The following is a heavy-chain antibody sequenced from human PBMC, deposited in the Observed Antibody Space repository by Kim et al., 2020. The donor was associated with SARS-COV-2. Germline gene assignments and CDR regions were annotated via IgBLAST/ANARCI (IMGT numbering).Heavy chain of an antibody. CDR2: INSNSGVT. V-gene: IGHV1-2*02. J-gene: IGHJ4*02. Sequence: ASVKVSCRASGYIFTAYYIYWLRQAPGQGLEWLGWINSNSGVTEYAQKFQGRVTMTTDTSVRTTYMELDSLRSDDTALYYCARADPLGSGFPYYYFDFWGQGTLVTVS. D-gene: IGHD6-25*01. CDR3: ARADPLGSGFPYYYFDF. CDR1: GYIFTAYY.